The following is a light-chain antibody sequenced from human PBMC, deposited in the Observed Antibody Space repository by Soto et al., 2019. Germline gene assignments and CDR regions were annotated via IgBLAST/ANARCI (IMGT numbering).Light chain of an antibody. CDR2: DVT. J-gene: IGLJ1*01. CDR3: ASYTTISTYV. CDR1: SSDVGAYNY. V-gene: IGLV2-14*01. Sequence: QSVLAPPASVSGPPGQSITISCTGTSSDVGAYNYVSWYQHHPGKAPRLVIYDVTNRPSGISDRFSGSKSGNTASLTISGLLAEDEADYYCASYTTISTYVFGTGTKVTVL.